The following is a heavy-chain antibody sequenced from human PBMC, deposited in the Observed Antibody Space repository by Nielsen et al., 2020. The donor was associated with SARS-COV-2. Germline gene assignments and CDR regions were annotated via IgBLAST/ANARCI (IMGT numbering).Heavy chain of an antibody. CDR1: GFSVSRYF. CDR3: ASGSGDSLAFDI. D-gene: IGHD1-26*01. J-gene: IGHJ3*02. V-gene: IGHV3-53*01. CDR2: IYRSDNS. Sequence: GESLKISCAASGFSVSRYFMSWVRQAPGKGLGWLSIIYRSDNSYYADSVKGRFTISRDNSKNTLYLQMNSLSGDDTAVYYCASGSGDSLAFDIWGQGTMVIVSS.